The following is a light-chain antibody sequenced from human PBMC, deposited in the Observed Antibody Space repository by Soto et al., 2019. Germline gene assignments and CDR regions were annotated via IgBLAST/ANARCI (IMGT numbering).Light chain of an antibody. CDR3: QQVNSFLVT. J-gene: IGKJ5*01. CDR1: LAVNNY. CDR2: GAS. Sequence: QLTQFPSSLSASVGDTVTITCRASLAVNNYLTWYQQKPGKAPKLLIYGASTLQSEVPSRFSGSGSGTDFTLTISGLQAEDFATYYCQQVNSFLVTFGQGTRLDIK. V-gene: IGKV1-9*01.